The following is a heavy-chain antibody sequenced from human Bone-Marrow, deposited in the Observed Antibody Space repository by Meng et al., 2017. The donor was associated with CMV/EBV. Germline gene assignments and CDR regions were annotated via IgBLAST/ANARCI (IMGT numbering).Heavy chain of an antibody. CDR2: IHHSGYT. J-gene: IGHJ6*02. V-gene: IGHV4-61*01. CDR3: ARDLNGDGIYYFYGMDV. CDR1: GGSASTVSFY. Sequence: GSLRLSCSVSGGSASTVSFYWSWIRQPPGKGLEWLGYIHHSGYTNYAPSLKSRVTISLDTSKNQFSLTLSSVTAADTAEYYCARDLNGDGIYYFYGMDVWGQGTTVTVSS. D-gene: IGHD7-27*01.